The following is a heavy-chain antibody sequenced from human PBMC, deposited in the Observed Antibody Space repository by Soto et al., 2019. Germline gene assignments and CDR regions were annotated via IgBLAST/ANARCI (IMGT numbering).Heavy chain of an antibody. CDR1: GYTFTSYA. J-gene: IGHJ6*03. CDR2: INAGNGNT. D-gene: IGHD4-17*01. Sequence: ASVKVSCKASGYTFTSYAMHWVRQAPGQRLEWMGWINAGNGNTKYSQKFQGRVTITRDTSGSTAYMELSSLRSEDTAVYYCARGSVSGDYDYYYYMDVWGKGTTVTVSS. CDR3: ARGSVSGDYDYYYYMDV. V-gene: IGHV1-3*01.